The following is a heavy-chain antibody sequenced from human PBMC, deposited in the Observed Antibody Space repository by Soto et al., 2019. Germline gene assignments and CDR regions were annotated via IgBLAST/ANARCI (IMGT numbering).Heavy chain of an antibody. CDR1: GFTFSNAW. Sequence: AGGAQRLFCAASGFTFSNAWMSWVRQAPGKGLEWVGRIKSKTDGGTTDYAAPVKGRFTISRDDSKNTLYLQMNSLKTEDTAVYYCTPDLGPGPHGMAVWGLGTTVPDSS. D-gene: IGHD1-1*01. CDR2: IKSKTDGGTT. CDR3: TPDLGPGPHGMAV. J-gene: IGHJ6*02. V-gene: IGHV3-15*01.